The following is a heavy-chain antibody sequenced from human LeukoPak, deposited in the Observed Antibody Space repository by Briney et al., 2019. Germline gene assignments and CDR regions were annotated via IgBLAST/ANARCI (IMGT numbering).Heavy chain of an antibody. J-gene: IGHJ5*02. CDR2: IYTSGST. CDR1: GGSISSYY. CDR3: ARGPYYYDARHWFDP. D-gene: IGHD3-22*01. V-gene: IGHV4-4*07. Sequence: SETLSLTCPVSGGSISSYYWSWIRQPAGKGLEWIGRIYTSGSTNYNPSLKSRVTISVDTSKNQFSLKLSSVTAADTAVYYCARGPYYYDARHWFDPWGQGTLVTASS.